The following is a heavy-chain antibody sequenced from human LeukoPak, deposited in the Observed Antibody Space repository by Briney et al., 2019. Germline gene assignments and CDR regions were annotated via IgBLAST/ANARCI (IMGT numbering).Heavy chain of an antibody. J-gene: IGHJ5*02. V-gene: IGHV3-15*01. CDR2: ITSKSDGGTT. Sequence: GGSLRLSCAASGTTFSDAWMSWVRQTAGKGLEWVARITSKSDGGTTDYAAPVKGRFTISRDDSEATLYLQMNSLKTEDTAVYYCTTDRFSWGQGTPVTVSS. CDR1: GTTFSDAW. CDR3: TTDRFS.